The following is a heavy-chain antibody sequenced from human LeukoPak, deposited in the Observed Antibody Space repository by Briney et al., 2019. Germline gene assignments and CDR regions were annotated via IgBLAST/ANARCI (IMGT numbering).Heavy chain of an antibody. J-gene: IGHJ3*02. V-gene: IGHV4-59*01. CDR2: IYYSGST. D-gene: IGHD2/OR15-2a*01. Sequence: SETLSLTCTVSGGSISSYYWSWIRQPPGKGLEWIGYIYYSGSTNYNPSLKSRVTISVDTSKNQLSLKLSSVTAADTAVYYCARDHDTLGAFDIWGQGTMVTVSS. CDR3: ARDHDTLGAFDI. CDR1: GGSISSYY.